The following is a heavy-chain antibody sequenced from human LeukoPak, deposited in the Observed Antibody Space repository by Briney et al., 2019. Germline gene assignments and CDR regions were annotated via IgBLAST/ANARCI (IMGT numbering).Heavy chain of an antibody. V-gene: IGHV3-53*01. D-gene: IGHD4-17*01. Sequence: PGGSLRLSCAASGFIVSHNYMTWVRQAPGKGLEWISVIYIDGTTYYADSVKGRFTISRDQANNTLYLQMDTLRDEDTAVYYCARISGVTIRSWGQGTLVTVSS. CDR1: GFIVSHNY. CDR2: IYIDGTT. J-gene: IGHJ4*02. CDR3: ARISGVTIRS.